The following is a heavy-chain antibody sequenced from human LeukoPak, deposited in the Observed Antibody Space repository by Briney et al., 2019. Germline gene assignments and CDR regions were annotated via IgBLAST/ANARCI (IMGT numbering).Heavy chain of an antibody. V-gene: IGHV4-30-2*01. Sequence: PSETLSLTCPVSGGSISSGDYSWNWIRQPPGKALEWIGSIYHSGSTYYTPSLKSRVTISVDRSKNHFSLKLSSVTAADTAVYYCARGEIAAPGGVENFDSWGQGTLVTVSP. CDR3: ARGEIAAPGGVENFDS. J-gene: IGHJ4*02. CDR2: IYHSGST. D-gene: IGHD6-13*01. CDR1: GGSISSGDYS.